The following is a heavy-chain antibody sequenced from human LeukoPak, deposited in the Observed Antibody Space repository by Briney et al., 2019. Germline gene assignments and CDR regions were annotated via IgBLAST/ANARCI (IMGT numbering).Heavy chain of an antibody. Sequence: PSETLSLTCTASGGSLRRYDGIWLRQPPGKGLEWIGYINYSGSTNHNPSLKSRVTISVDTSKNQFSLKLSSVTAADTAVYYCARWDVWGLFVYWGQGTLVTVSS. CDR1: GGSLRRYD. D-gene: IGHD1-26*01. J-gene: IGHJ4*02. CDR3: ARWDVWGLFVY. V-gene: IGHV4-59*08. CDR2: INYSGST.